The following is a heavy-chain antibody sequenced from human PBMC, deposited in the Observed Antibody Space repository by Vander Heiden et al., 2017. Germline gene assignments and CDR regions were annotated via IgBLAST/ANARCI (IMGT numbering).Heavy chain of an antibody. CDR3: DAADY. V-gene: IGHV3-21*01. CDR1: ALTFSKYP. Sequence: EVQLVESGGGLVKPGGSLRLSCAASALTFSKYPMSWARQAPGRGLEWVSTISSDGTAKHYADSVKGRFTISRDNTKNSLYLQMSGLRAEDTAVYYCDAADYWGQGTLVTVSS. J-gene: IGHJ4*02. D-gene: IGHD6-13*01. CDR2: ISSDGTAK.